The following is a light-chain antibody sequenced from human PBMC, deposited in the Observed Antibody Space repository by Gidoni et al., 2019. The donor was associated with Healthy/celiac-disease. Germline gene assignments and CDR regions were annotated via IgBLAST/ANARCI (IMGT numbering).Light chain of an antibody. V-gene: IGKV3-15*01. CDR3: QQYNNWPPWT. CDR2: VAS. Sequence: ETVMTPPPATLPVSPWDSATPSFRASQSVSSNLAWYQQKPGQAPRLLIYVASTRATGSPARFSGSGSGTEFTLTISSLQSEDFAVYYCQQYNNWPPWTFXQXTKVEIK. CDR1: QSVSSN. J-gene: IGKJ1*01.